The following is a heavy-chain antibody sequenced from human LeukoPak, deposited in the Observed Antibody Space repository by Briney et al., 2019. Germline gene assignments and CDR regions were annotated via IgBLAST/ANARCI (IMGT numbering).Heavy chain of an antibody. CDR1: GYSFASYW. J-gene: IGHJ4*02. D-gene: IGHD4-11*01. CDR3: ARRITTGAFDY. CDR2: IYPGDSNT. Sequence: GESLKISCKGSGYSFASYWIGWVRQMPRKGLEWMGIIYPGDSNTRYSPSFQGQVTISVDKSISAAYLQWSGLQASDTAMYFCARRITTGAFDYWGQGTLVTVSP. V-gene: IGHV5-51*01.